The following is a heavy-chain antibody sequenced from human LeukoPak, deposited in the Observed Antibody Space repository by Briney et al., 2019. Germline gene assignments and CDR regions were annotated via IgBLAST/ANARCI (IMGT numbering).Heavy chain of an antibody. D-gene: IGHD3-3*01. Sequence: SETLSLTCTVSGGSISSGSYYWSWIRQPAGKGLEWIGRIYTSGSTNYNPSLKSRVTISVDTSKNQFSLKLSSVTAADTAVYYCARDAKQGYDFWSGYYPWFDPWGQGTLVTVSS. V-gene: IGHV4-61*02. J-gene: IGHJ5*02. CDR2: IYTSGST. CDR3: ARDAKQGYDFWSGYYPWFDP. CDR1: GGSISSGSYY.